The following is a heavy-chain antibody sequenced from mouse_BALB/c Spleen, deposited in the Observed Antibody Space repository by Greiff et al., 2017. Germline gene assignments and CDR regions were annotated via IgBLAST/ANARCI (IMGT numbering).Heavy chain of an antibody. D-gene: IGHD2-4*01. CDR3: ASIYYDYDGFAY. J-gene: IGHJ3*01. CDR1: GYSITSDYA. Sequence: DVKLQESGPGLVKPSQSLSLTCTVTGYSITSDYAWNWIRQFPGNKLEWMGYISYSGSTSYNPSLKSRISITRDTSKNQFFLQLNSVTTEDTATYYCASIYYDYDGFAYWGQGTLVTVSA. CDR2: ISYSGST. V-gene: IGHV3-2*02.